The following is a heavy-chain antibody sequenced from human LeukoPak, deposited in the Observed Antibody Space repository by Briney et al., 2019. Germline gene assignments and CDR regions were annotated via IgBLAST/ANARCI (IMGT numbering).Heavy chain of an antibody. V-gene: IGHV3-30*04. J-gene: IGHJ4*02. Sequence: GRSLRLSCAASGFTFSSYAMHWVRQAPGKGLEWVAVISYDGSNKYYADSVKGRFTISRDNSKNTLYLQMNSLKAEDTAVYYCASHSSGWYYWGQGTLVTVSS. D-gene: IGHD6-19*01. CDR1: GFTFSSYA. CDR2: ISYDGSNK. CDR3: ASHSSGWYY.